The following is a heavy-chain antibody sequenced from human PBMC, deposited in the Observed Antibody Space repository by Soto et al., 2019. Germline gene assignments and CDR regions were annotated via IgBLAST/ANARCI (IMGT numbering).Heavy chain of an antibody. V-gene: IGHV3-11*01. D-gene: IGHD3-22*01. Sequence: QVQLVESGGGLVKPGGSLRLSCAASGFTFSDYYMSWIRQAPGKGLEWVSYISSSGSTIYYADSVKGRFTISRDNAKNSLSLQMNSLRAEDTAVYYCARAPPSYYDSSGYLHLVGYWYFDLWGRGTLVTVSS. CDR2: ISSSGSTI. CDR1: GFTFSDYY. J-gene: IGHJ2*01. CDR3: ARAPPSYYDSSGYLHLVGYWYFDL.